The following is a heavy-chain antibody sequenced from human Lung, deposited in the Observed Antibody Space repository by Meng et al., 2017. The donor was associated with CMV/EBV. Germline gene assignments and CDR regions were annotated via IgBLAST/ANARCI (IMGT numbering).Heavy chain of an antibody. CDR1: GFRFSSHG. J-gene: IGHJ6*02. D-gene: IGHD1-7*01. CDR3: AKEGGNSASPVYFYFGMEV. CDR2: IGYDGTND. Sequence: GGSLRLXCAASGFRFSSHGMHWVRQAPGKGLEWVAYIGYDGTNDKIKNSVKGRFTISRDNSKNTLYLQMDRLTPEDTAVYYCAKEGGNSASPVYFYFGMEVWXQGKXVTGSS. V-gene: IGHV3-30*02.